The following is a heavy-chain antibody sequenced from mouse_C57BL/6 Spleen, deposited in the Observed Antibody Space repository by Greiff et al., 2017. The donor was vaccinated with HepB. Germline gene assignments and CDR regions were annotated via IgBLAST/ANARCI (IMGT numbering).Heavy chain of an antibody. V-gene: IGHV1-54*01. CDR2: INPGSGGT. Sequence: VQLQQSGAELVRPGTSVKVSCKASGYAFTNYLIEWVKQRPGQGLEWIGVINPGSGGTNYNEKFKGKATLTADKSSSTAYMQLSSLTSEDSAVYCCARDRDYDMFAYWGQGTLVTVSA. CDR1: GYAFTNYL. J-gene: IGHJ3*01. CDR3: ARDRDYDMFAY. D-gene: IGHD2-4*01.